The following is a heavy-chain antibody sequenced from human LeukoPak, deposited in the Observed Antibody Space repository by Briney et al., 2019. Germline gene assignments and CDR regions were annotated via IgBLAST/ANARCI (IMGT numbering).Heavy chain of an antibody. CDR2: INAGNGNT. Sequence: ASVKVSCKASGYSFSTYTMNWVRQAPGQRLEWMGWINAGNGNTKYSQKFQGRVTITRDTSASTAYMEMRSLRSEDTAVYYCAREIDRDDYNRFFDYWGRGTLVTVSS. CDR3: AREIDRDDYNRFFDY. D-gene: IGHD5-24*01. J-gene: IGHJ4*02. CDR1: GYSFSTYT. V-gene: IGHV1-3*01.